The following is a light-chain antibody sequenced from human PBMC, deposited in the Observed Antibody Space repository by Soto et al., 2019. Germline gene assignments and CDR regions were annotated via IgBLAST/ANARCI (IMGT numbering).Light chain of an antibody. J-gene: IGKJ1*01. V-gene: IGKV1-5*03. CDR3: QQYYVNPWT. Sequence: DIQMTQSPSTLSGSVGDRVTITCRASQTIISWLAWYQQKPGKAPNLLIYQASSLESGVPSRFSGSGSGTEFTLTISSLQPGDFATYYCQQYYVNPWTFGQGTKVDIK. CDR1: QTIISW. CDR2: QAS.